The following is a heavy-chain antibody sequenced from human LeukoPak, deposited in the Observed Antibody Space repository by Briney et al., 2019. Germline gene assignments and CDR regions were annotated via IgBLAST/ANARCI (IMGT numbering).Heavy chain of an antibody. CDR2: ISYDGSNK. CDR3: AKSKVVAATMGRFDY. Sequence: GGSLRLSCAASGFTFSSYAMHWVRQAPGKGLEWVAVISYDGSNKYYADSVKGRFTISRDNSKNTLYLQMNSLRAEDTAVYYCAKSKVVAATMGRFDYWGQGTLVTVSS. J-gene: IGHJ4*02. CDR1: GFTFSSYA. V-gene: IGHV3-30*04. D-gene: IGHD2-15*01.